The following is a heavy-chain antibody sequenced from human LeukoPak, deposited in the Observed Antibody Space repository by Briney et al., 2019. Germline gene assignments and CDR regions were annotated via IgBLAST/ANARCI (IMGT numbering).Heavy chain of an antibody. J-gene: IGHJ4*02. CDR2: ISSGSTYM. D-gene: IGHD2-15*01. Sequence: PGGSLRLSCAASGFTFSSYVMNWFRQAPGKGLEWVSSISSGSTYMYYADSVKGRFTISRDNAKNSLYLQMNSLRAEDTAVYYCAGLGYCSGGSCSSFDYWGQGTLVTVSS. CDR3: AGLGYCSGGSCSSFDY. V-gene: IGHV3-21*01. CDR1: GFTFSSYV.